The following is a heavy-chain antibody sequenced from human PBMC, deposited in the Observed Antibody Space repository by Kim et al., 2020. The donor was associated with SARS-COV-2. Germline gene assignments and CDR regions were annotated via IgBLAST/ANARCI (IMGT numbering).Heavy chain of an antibody. Sequence: GGSLRLSCAASGFTFSSYWMTWVRQAPGKGLEWVASIKQDGNVKYYVDSVKGRFTISRDNAKNSLYLQMNSLRAEDTAVYYCTRPTRGGSFDCWGQGALV. CDR1: GFTFSSYW. V-gene: IGHV3-7*01. CDR3: TRPTRGGSFDC. CDR2: IKQDGNVK. J-gene: IGHJ4*02. D-gene: IGHD1-26*01.